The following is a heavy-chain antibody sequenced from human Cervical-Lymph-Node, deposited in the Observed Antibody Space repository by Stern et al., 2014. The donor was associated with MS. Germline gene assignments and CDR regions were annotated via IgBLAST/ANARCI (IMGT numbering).Heavy chain of an antibody. CDR1: GGTFSSYA. CDR2: IIPIVGTA. V-gene: IGHV1-69*06. Sequence: VQLVESGAGVMKPGSSVKVSCKASGGTFSSYAISWVRQAPGQGLEWMGGIIPIVGTANYAQKVQGSVTITADISTRNAYMEVSSLRSEDTAVYYCARERDWFDPWGQGTLVTVSS. CDR3: ARERDWFDP. J-gene: IGHJ5*02.